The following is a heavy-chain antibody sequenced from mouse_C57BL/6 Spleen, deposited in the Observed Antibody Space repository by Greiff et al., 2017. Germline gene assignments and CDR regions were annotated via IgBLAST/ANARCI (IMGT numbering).Heavy chain of an antibody. D-gene: IGHD1-1*01. CDR3: ASSYYYGSSYVGAMDY. CDR2: IRNKANGYTT. J-gene: IGHJ4*01. Sequence: DVHLVESGGGLVQPGGSLSLSCAASGFTFTDYYMSWVRQPPGKALEWLGFIRNKANGYTTEYSASVKGRFTISRDNSQSILYLQMNALRAEDSATYYCASSYYYGSSYVGAMDYWGQGTSVTVSS. V-gene: IGHV7-3*01. CDR1: GFTFTDYY.